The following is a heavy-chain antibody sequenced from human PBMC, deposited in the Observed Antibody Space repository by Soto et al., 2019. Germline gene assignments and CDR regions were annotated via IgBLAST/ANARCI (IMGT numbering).Heavy chain of an antibody. Sequence: SLRLSCAASGFTFSSYGMHWVRQAPGKGLEWVAVISYDGSNKYYADSVKGRFTISRDNSKNTLYLQMNSLRAEDTAVYYCAKDRSDYYDSSNYFDYWGQGTLVTVSS. CDR2: ISYDGSNK. CDR1: GFTFSSYG. CDR3: AKDRSDYYDSSNYFDY. D-gene: IGHD3-22*01. J-gene: IGHJ4*02. V-gene: IGHV3-30*18.